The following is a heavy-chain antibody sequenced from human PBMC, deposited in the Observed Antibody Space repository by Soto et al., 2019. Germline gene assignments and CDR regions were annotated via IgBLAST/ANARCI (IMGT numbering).Heavy chain of an antibody. V-gene: IGHV1-18*01. CDR3: AKVDVYVTPSPQDV. J-gene: IGHJ6*02. CDR1: GYTFTRYG. CDR2: SNTYNGNT. Sequence: QVQLVQSGAEVKNPGASVKVSCKASGYTFTRYGIAWARQAPGQGLEWMGWSNTYNGNTKYAQKVQGRVTLTTDTSTSTADMELRSLRPNDPSIYYCAKVDVYVTPSPQDVWGQGTTVTVSS. D-gene: IGHD3-16*01.